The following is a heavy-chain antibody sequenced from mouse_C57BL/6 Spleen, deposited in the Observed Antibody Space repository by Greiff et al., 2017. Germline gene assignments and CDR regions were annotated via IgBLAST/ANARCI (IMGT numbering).Heavy chain of an antibody. CDR1: GYAFSSYW. CDR2: IYPGDGDT. D-gene: IGHD2-4*01. Sequence: VQLQQSGAELVKPGASVKISCKASGYAFSSYWMNWVKQRPGKGLEWIGQIYPGDGDTNYNGKFKGKATLTADKSSSTAYMQLSSLTSEDSAVYFCAREAYDYDPMDYWGQGTSVTVSS. J-gene: IGHJ4*01. V-gene: IGHV1-80*01. CDR3: AREAYDYDPMDY.